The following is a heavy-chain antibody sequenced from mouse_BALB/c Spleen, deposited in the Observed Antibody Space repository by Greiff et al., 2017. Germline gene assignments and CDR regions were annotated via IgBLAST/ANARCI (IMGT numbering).Heavy chain of an antibody. CDR1: GFTFSDYY. CDR2: ISDGGSYT. CDR3: ALYSGAMDY. V-gene: IGHV5-4*02. Sequence: EVQGVESGGGLVKPGGSLKLSCAASGFTFSDYYMYWVRQTPEKRLEWVATISDGGSYTYYPDSVKGRFTISRDNAKNNLYLQMSSLKSEDTAMYYCALYSGAMDYWGQGTSVTVSS. J-gene: IGHJ4*01. D-gene: IGHD1-1*01.